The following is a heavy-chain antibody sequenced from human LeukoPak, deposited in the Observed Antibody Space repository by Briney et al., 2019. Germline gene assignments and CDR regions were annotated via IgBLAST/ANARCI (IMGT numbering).Heavy chain of an antibody. V-gene: IGHV1-18*01. CDR3: ARDRARGYSYGFGNDY. CDR2: ISAYNGNT. J-gene: IGHJ4*02. D-gene: IGHD5-18*01. CDR1: GYTFTSYG. Sequence: ASVKVSCKASGYTFTSYGISWVRQAPGQGLEWMGWISAYNGNTNYAQKLQGRVTMTTDTSTSTAYKELRSLRSDDTAVYYCARDRARGYSYGFGNDYWGQGTLVTVSS.